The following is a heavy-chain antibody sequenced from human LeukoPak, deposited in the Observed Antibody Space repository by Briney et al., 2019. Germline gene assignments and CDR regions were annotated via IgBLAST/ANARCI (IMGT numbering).Heavy chain of an antibody. V-gene: IGHV3-7*01. J-gene: IGHJ4*02. CDR1: GFTFTTYW. CDR3: ARGFDSSGYLYY. Sequence: PGGSLRLSCAASGFTFTTYWMTWVRQAPGKGLEWVANINQDGSEKYFVDSVKGRFTISRDNAKNSLYLQTNSLRVEDTAVYYCARGFDSSGYLYYWGQGTLVTVSS. CDR2: INQDGSEK. D-gene: IGHD3-22*01.